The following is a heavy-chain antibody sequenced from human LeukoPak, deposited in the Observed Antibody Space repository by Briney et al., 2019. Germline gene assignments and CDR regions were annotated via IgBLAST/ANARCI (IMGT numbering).Heavy chain of an antibody. CDR3: AKGTALWELYDH. CDR1: GFIFNRYA. D-gene: IGHD4-23*01. V-gene: IGHV3-23*01. CDR2: IVGDGDGVT. Sequence: GGSLRLSCAASGFIFNRYAMSWVRQAPGKGLQWDAAIVGDGDGVTFYTNSVKGRFTISRDISRNAVYLQMSSLTVEDTAIYYCAKGTALWELYDHWGQGTLVTVSS. J-gene: IGHJ4*02.